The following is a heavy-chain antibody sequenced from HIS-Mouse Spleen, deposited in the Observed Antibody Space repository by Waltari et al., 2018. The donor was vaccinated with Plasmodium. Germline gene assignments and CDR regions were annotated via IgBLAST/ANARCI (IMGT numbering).Heavy chain of an antibody. D-gene: IGHD6-13*01. J-gene: IGHJ4*02. V-gene: IGHV3-30*18. CDR1: GVHFSSYG. CDR2: KSYDGSNK. CDR3: AKDRRSSSWYVDY. Sequence: QVQLVESGGGVVQPGRSLRLSCAASGVHFSSYGMHWVRRAPGNGLEWVAVKSYDGSNKYYAESVKGRFTISRDNSKNTLYLQMNSLRAEDTAVYYCAKDRRSSSWYVDYWGQGTLVTVSS.